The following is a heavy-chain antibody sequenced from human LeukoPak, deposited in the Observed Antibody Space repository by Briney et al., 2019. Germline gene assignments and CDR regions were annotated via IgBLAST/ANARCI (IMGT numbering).Heavy chain of an antibody. D-gene: IGHD3-10*01. CDR2: IYYSGST. Sequence: PSETLSLTCTVSGGSINSYYWSWIRQPPGKGLEWIGYIYYSGSTNYNPSLKSRVTISVDTSKNQFSLRLSSVTAADTALYYCARKSASGNYPLDYWGQGTLVTVSS. CDR3: ARKSASGNYPLDY. J-gene: IGHJ4*02. CDR1: GGSINSYY. V-gene: IGHV4-59*01.